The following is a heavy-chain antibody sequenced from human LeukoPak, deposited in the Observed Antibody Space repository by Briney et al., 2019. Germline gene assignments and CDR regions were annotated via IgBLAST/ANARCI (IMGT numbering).Heavy chain of an antibody. Sequence: GGSLRLSCAASGFTFSSYWMHWVRQAPGKGLVWVSRINSDGSSTSYADSVKGRFTISRDDAKNTLYLQMNSLRAEDTAVYYCARDHRGSGSRYYYYYMDVWGKGTTVTISS. J-gene: IGHJ6*03. CDR3: ARDHRGSGSRYYYYYMDV. D-gene: IGHD3-10*01. V-gene: IGHV3-74*01. CDR1: GFTFSSYW. CDR2: INSDGSST.